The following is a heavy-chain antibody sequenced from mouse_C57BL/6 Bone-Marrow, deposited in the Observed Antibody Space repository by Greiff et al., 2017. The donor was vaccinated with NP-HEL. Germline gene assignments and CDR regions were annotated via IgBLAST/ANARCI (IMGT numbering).Heavy chain of an antibody. CDR1: GFSLTSYA. D-gene: IGHD2-5*01. J-gene: IGHJ4*01. Sequence: VKLVESGPGLVAPSQSLSITCTVSGFSLTSYAISWVRQPPGKGLEWLGVIWTGGGTNYNSALKSRLSISKDNSKSQVFLKMNSLQTDDTARYYCARNMKDYSNYPLLVDYWGQGTSVTVSS. V-gene: IGHV2-9-1*01. CDR2: IWTGGGT. CDR3: ARNMKDYSNYPLLVDY.